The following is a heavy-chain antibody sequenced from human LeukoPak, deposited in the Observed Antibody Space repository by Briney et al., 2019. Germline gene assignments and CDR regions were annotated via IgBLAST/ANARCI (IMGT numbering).Heavy chain of an antibody. CDR1: GFTFSSYS. V-gene: IGHV3-23*01. CDR2: ISGSGGST. J-gene: IGHJ6*02. Sequence: GGSLRLSCAASGFTFSSYSMNWVRQAPGKGLEWVSAISGSGGSTYYTDSVKGRFTISRDNSKNTLYLQVNSLRAEDTAVYYCAKFSGMDDWGQGTTVTVSS. CDR3: AKFSGMDD.